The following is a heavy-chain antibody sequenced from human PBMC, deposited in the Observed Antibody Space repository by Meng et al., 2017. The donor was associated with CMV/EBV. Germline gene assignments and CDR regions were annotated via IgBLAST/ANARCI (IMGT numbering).Heavy chain of an antibody. V-gene: IGHV1-46*01. CDR2: INPSGGST. J-gene: IGHJ6*02. CDR3: AGTPDSAPRWVGSPSYYYGMDV. CDR1: GYIFISYY. D-gene: IGHD4-23*01. Sequence: ASVKVSCKASGYIFISYYMHWVRQAPGQGLEWMGIINPSGGSTGYAQKFQGRVTMTRDTSTSTVYMELSSLRSEDTAVYDCAGTPDSAPRWVGSPSYYYGMDVWGQGTTVTVSS.